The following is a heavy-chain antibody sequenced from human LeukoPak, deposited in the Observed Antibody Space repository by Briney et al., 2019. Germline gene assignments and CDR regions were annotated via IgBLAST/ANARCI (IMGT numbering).Heavy chain of an antibody. J-gene: IGHJ4*02. Sequence: ASVKVSCKASGYTFTGYYIHWVRQAPGQGLEWMGWINPNSGGTNYAQKFQGRVTMTRDTSISTAYMELSRLRSDDTAVYYCARQGSGWYYFEYWGQGTLVTVSS. CDR3: ARQGSGWYYFEY. CDR1: GYTFTGYY. V-gene: IGHV1-2*02. D-gene: IGHD6-19*01. CDR2: INPNSGGT.